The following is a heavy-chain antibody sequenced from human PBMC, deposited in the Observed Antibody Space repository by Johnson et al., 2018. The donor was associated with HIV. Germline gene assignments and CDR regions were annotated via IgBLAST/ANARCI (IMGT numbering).Heavy chain of an antibody. CDR2: ISGSGGST. CDR1: GFTFSSNS. J-gene: IGHJ3*02. V-gene: IGHV3-66*02. Sequence: VQLVESGGGVVQPGRSLRLSCAASGFTFSSNSLSWVRQAPGKGLEWVSAISGSGGSTYYADSVKGRFTISRDNSKNTLYLQMNSLRAEDTAVYYCARASSIAARGADAFDIWGQGTMVTVSS. D-gene: IGHD6-6*01. CDR3: ARASSIAARGADAFDI.